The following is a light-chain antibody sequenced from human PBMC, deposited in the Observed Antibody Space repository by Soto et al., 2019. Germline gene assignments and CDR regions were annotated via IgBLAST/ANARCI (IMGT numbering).Light chain of an antibody. CDR1: QSIVTY. V-gene: IGKV1-39*01. Sequence: DIQMTQSPSSLSASVGDRVTITCRASQSIVTYLNWYLQKPGKAPKLLIYAAYTLQSGVPSRFSGSGSGTDFTLTISSLQPEDFATYYCEQVKSYPLTFGGGTRVDIK. J-gene: IGKJ4*01. CDR2: AAY. CDR3: EQVKSYPLT.